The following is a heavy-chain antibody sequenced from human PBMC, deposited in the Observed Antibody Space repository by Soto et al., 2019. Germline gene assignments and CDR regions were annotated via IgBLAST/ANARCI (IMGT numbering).Heavy chain of an antibody. D-gene: IGHD6-13*01. Sequence: QVQLVQSGAEVKKPGSSVKVSCKASGGTFNVYTIIWVRQAPGQGLEWMGRIIPMLAITNYAQRFQGRGTLNEDTSTTTAYMELSSLTSEDTAVYYCALGSWSGETFDIWGQGTLVTVSS. J-gene: IGHJ3*02. CDR2: IIPMLAIT. CDR1: GGTFNVYT. CDR3: ALGSWSGETFDI. V-gene: IGHV1-69*02.